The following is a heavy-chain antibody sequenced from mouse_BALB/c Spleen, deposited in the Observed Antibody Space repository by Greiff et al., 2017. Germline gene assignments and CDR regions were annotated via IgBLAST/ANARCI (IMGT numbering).Heavy chain of an antibody. CDR1: GFSLTSYG. D-gene: IGHD2-14*01. J-gene: IGHJ3*01. Sequence: VQVVESGPGLVQPSQSLSITCTVSGFSLTSYGVHWVRQSPGKGLEWLGVIWCGGSTDYNAAFISRLSISKDTSKSQVFFKMNSLQANDTAIYYCARNSEYDGAWFAYWGQGTLVTVSA. CDR3: ARNSEYDGAWFAY. CDR2: IWCGGST. V-gene: IGHV2-2*02.